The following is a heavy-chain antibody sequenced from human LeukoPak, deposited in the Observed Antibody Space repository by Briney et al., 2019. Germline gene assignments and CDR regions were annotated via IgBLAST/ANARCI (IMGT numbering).Heavy chain of an antibody. V-gene: IGHV4-34*01. CDR1: GGSFSGYY. CDR3: ARTGYSSSWSLDP. Sequence: SETLSLTCAVYGGSFSGYYWSWIRQPPGKGLEWIGEINRSGSTNYNPSLKSRVTISVDTSKNQFSLKLSSVTAADTAVCYCARTGYSSSWSLDPWGQGTLVTVSS. J-gene: IGHJ5*02. D-gene: IGHD6-13*01. CDR2: INRSGST.